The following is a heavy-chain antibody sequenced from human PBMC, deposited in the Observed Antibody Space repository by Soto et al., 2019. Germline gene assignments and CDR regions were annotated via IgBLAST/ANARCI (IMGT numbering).Heavy chain of an antibody. CDR3: AGHVDYSDTSDYNPQWFDP. J-gene: IGHJ5*02. Sequence: PGGSLRLSCAASGFTFSTYWMSWVRQAPGKGLEWVASIRYDGNKKNYLDPLRGRFTISRDNPKNSLFLQMSNLGAEDTAFYYCAGHVDYSDTSDYNPQWFDPWGQGTLVTVSS. V-gene: IGHV3-7*01. D-gene: IGHD3-22*01. CDR2: IRYDGNKK. CDR1: GFTFSTYW.